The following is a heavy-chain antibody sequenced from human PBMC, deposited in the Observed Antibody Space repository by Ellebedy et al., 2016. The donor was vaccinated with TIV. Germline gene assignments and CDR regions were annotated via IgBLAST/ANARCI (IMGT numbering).Heavy chain of an antibody. CDR2: INPDNGRT. CDR3: ARVQLAGYVPLQH. V-gene: IGHV1-2*02. Sequence: ASVKVSXKASRYTFTGYYLHWVRQAPGQGLEWMGWINPDNGRTNYAHNFQGRVTMTRDTSISTAYMELTRLRSDDTAMYYCARVQLAGYVPLQHWGQGSLVTVSS. CDR1: RYTFTGYY. J-gene: IGHJ1*01. D-gene: IGHD3-9*01.